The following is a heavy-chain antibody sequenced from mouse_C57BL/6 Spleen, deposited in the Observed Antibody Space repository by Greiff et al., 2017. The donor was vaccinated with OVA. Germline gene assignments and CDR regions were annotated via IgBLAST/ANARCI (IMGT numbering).Heavy chain of an antibody. V-gene: IGHV2-9*01. CDR2: IWGGGST. CDR3: AKRDYYGSSPFAY. J-gene: IGHJ3*01. CDR1: GFSLTSYG. Sequence: VKLMESGPGLVAPSQSLSITCTVPGFSLTSYGVDWVRQPPGKGLEWLGVIWGGGSTNYNSALMSRLSISTDNPKSQVFLKMNSLQTDDTALYYCAKRDYYGSSPFAYWGQGTLVTVSA. D-gene: IGHD1-1*01.